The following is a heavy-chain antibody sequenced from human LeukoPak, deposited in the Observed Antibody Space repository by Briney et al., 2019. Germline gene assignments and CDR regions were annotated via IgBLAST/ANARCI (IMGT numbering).Heavy chain of an antibody. CDR1: GGSFSGYY. V-gene: IGHV4-34*01. Sequence: SETLSLTCAVYGGSFSGYYWSWIRQPPGKGLEWIGEINHSGSTNYNPSLKSRVTISVDTSKNQFSLKLSSVTAADTAVYYCARGRTQIYYYYAMDVWGQGTTVTVSS. CDR3: ARGRTQIYYYYAMDV. CDR2: INHSGST. J-gene: IGHJ6*02.